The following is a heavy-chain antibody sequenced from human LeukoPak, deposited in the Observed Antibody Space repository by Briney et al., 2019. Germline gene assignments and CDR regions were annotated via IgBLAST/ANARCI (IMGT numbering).Heavy chain of an antibody. V-gene: IGHV4-34*01. Sequence: SETLSLTCAVYGGSFSGYYWSWIRQPPGKGLEWIGEINHSGSTSYNPSLKSRVTISVDTSKNQFSLKLSSVTAADTAVYYCARDRFSSGWYYCYYGMDVWGQGTTVTVSS. CDR2: INHSGST. D-gene: IGHD6-19*01. CDR1: GGSFSGYY. J-gene: IGHJ6*02. CDR3: ARDRFSSGWYYCYYGMDV.